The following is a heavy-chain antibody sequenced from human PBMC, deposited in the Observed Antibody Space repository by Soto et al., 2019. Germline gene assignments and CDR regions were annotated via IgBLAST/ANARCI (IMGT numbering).Heavy chain of an antibody. D-gene: IGHD6-13*01. CDR1: GFSFSSYG. V-gene: IGHV3-30*18. CDR2: ISYDGSNK. CDR3: EKGDQFTSTWYEYSYLDV. J-gene: IGHJ6*03. Sequence: QVQLVESGGGVVQPGRSLRLSCAASGFSFSSYGMHWVRQAPGKGLEWVAVISYDGSNKYYADSVKGRFTISRDNFKNTLYLQMNSLRAEDTAVYYCEKGDQFTSTWYEYSYLDVWGKGTTVTVSS.